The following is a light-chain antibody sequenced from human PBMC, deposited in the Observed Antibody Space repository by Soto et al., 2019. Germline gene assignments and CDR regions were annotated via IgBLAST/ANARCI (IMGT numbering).Light chain of an antibody. CDR2: AAS. CDR1: QTISSN. V-gene: IGKV3-15*01. Sequence: TQSHGSRSLSPGERAILSCRASQTISSNYLAWYHHKPGQAPRLLIYAASTRALDTPARFAGSGAGTEFTLTISSLEAQDFAVYFCPEYQHWPITFGEGTRLEIK. J-gene: IGKJ5*01. CDR3: PEYQHWPIT.